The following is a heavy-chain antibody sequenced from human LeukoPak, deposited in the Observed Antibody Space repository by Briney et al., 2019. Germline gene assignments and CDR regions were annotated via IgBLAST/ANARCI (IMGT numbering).Heavy chain of an antibody. CDR2: ISAYNGNT. J-gene: IGHJ3*02. CDR1: GYTVTSYG. Sequence: ASVKVSCKASGYTVTSYGISWVRQAPGQGLGWMGWISAYNGNTNYAQKLQGRVTMTTDTSPSPAYMELRSLRSDDAAVYYCARKPLVVPAAISDDALDIRGQGTMVTLPS. D-gene: IGHD2-2*02. CDR3: ARKPLVVPAAISDDALDI. V-gene: IGHV1-18*01.